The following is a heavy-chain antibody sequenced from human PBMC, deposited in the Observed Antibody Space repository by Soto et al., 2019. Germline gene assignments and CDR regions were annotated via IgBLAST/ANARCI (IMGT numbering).Heavy chain of an antibody. D-gene: IGHD2-2*01. V-gene: IGHV3-74*01. J-gene: IGHJ4*02. CDR1: GFTLSSFW. CDR3: ARGGVPAAMSY. CDR2: INSDGSNT. Sequence: EVQLVESGGGLVQPGGSLRLPCAASGFTLSSFWIPWVRQAPGGGLVWVSLINSDGSNTNYADSVKGGFTISRDNAKNTLYLQMNSLRAEDTAVYYCARGGVPAAMSYWGQGTLVTVSS.